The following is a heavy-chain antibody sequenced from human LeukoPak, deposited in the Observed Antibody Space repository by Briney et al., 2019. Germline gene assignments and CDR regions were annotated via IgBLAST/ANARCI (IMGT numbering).Heavy chain of an antibody. CDR1: GFTFSSHA. D-gene: IGHD2-2*01. CDR2: ISDYGSAT. Sequence: GGSLRLSCAASGFTFSSHAMTWVRQAPGKGLQWISAISDYGSATYYADSVTGRFTISRDNSKNTLYLQMNSLRAEDTAVYYCARRILGFCTSTSCPHYYGLDVWGQGTTVTVSS. CDR3: ARRILGFCTSTSCPHYYGLDV. J-gene: IGHJ6*02. V-gene: IGHV3-23*01.